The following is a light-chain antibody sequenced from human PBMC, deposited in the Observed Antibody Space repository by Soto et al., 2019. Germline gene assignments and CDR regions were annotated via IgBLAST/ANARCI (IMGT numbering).Light chain of an antibody. Sequence: EIVLTQSPGTLSLSPGERATLSCRASQSVSTFLAWYQQKPGQAPRLLIYGASSRATGIPDRFSGSGSVTDFTLTISRLEPEDFAVYYWQQYGSSPLTFGQGTKLESK. J-gene: IGKJ2*01. CDR2: GAS. V-gene: IGKV3-20*01. CDR3: QQYGSSPLT. CDR1: QSVSTF.